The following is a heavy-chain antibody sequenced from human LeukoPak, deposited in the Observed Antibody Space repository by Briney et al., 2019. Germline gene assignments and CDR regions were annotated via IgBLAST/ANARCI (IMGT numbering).Heavy chain of an antibody. V-gene: IGHV4-34*01. CDR1: GGSINSYY. Sequence: SETLSLTCTVSGGSINSYYWSWIRQPPGKGLERIGEINHSGSTNYNPSLKSRVTISVDTSKNQFSLKLSSVTAADTAVYYCAGLLRGYSGYTQGYYFDYWGQGTLVTVSS. CDR2: INHSGST. D-gene: IGHD5-12*01. J-gene: IGHJ4*02. CDR3: AGLLRGYSGYTQGYYFDY.